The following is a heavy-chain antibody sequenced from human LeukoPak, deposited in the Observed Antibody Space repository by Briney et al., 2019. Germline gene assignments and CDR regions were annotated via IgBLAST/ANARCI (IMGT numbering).Heavy chain of an antibody. D-gene: IGHD6-6*01. V-gene: IGHV4-39*07. CDR3: ARVRAARNLYYYYYYMDV. J-gene: IGHJ6*03. CDR1: GGSISSSSYY. Sequence: SETLSLTRTVSGGSISSSSYYWGWIRQPPGKGLEWIGSIYYSGSTYYNPSLKSRVTISVDTSKNQFSLKLSSVTAADTAVYYCARVRAARNLYYYYYYMDVWGKGTTVTVSS. CDR2: IYYSGST.